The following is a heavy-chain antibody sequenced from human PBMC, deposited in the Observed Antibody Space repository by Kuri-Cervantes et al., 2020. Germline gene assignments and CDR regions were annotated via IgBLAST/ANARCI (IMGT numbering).Heavy chain of an antibody. CDR1: GCTFNNYV. D-gene: IGHD3-10*01. CDR3: ASEPTTPYYYGSGAPRPRYYYMDV. J-gene: IGHJ6*03. CDR2: INPNSGGT. V-gene: IGHV1-2*02. Sequence: ASVKVSCKASGCTFNNYVLSWVRQAPGQGLEWMGWINPNSGGTNYAQKFQGRVTMTRDTSISTAYMELSRLRSDDTAVYYCASEPTTPYYYGSGAPRPRYYYMDVWGKGTTVTVSS.